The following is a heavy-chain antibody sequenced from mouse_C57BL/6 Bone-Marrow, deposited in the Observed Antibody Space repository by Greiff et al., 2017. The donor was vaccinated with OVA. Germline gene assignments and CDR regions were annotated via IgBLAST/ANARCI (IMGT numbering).Heavy chain of an antibody. CDR2: IDPENGAT. V-gene: IGHV14-4*01. CDR3: TSITTVVATTDYFDY. D-gene: IGHD1-1*01. J-gene: IGHJ2*01. Sequence: EVQLQQSGAELVRPGASVKLSCTASGFNIKDDYMHWVKQRPEQGLEWIGWIDPENGATEYASKFQGKATITADTSSNTAYLQLSSLTSEDTAVYYCTSITTVVATTDYFDYWGQGTTLTVSS. CDR1: GFNIKDDY.